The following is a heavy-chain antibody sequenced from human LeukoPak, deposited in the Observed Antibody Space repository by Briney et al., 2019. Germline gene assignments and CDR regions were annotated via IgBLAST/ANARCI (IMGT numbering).Heavy chain of an antibody. CDR2: ISAYNGNT. Sequence: ASVKVSCKASGYTFTSYGISWVRQAPGQGLEWMGWISAYNGNTNYAQKVQGRLTMTTDTSTSTAYMELRSLRSDDTAVYYCARDSEWEPLGAFDIWGQGTMVTVSS. CDR1: GYTFTSYG. J-gene: IGHJ3*02. V-gene: IGHV1-18*01. CDR3: ARDSEWEPLGAFDI. D-gene: IGHD1-26*01.